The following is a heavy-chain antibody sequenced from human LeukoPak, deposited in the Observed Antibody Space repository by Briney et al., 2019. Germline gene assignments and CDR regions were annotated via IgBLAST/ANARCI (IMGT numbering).Heavy chain of an antibody. CDR1: GFTFSSYS. J-gene: IGHJ4*02. CDR2: ISSSSSYI. D-gene: IGHD6-13*01. Sequence: PGGSLRLSCAASGFTFSSYSMNWVRQAPGKGLEWVSSISSSSSYIYYADSVKGRFTISRDNAKNSLYLQMNSLRAEDTAVYYCARDSPSSWYLTYFDYWGQGTLVTVSS. CDR3: ARDSPSSWYLTYFDY. V-gene: IGHV3-21*01.